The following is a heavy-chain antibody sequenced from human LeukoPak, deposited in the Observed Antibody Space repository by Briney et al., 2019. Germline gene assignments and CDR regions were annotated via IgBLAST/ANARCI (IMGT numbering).Heavy chain of an antibody. J-gene: IGHJ5*02. Sequence: EASVKVSCTASGYTFTSYYMHWVRQAPGQGLEWMGIIDPSGGSTSHAQKFQGRVTMTRDMSTSTVHMELSSLRSEDTAVYYCARGNVGVGYCSSTSCYDWFDPWGQGTLVTVSS. D-gene: IGHD2-2*01. CDR3: ARGNVGVGYCSSTSCYDWFDP. V-gene: IGHV1-46*01. CDR2: IDPSGGST. CDR1: GYTFTSYY.